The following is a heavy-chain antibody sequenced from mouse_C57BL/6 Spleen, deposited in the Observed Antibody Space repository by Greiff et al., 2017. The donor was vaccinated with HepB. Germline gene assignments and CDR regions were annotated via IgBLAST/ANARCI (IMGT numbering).Heavy chain of an antibody. J-gene: IGHJ3*01. V-gene: IGHV5-9*01. CDR3: ARRYDYDDGPFAY. D-gene: IGHD2-4*01. CDR1: GFTFSSYT. CDR2: ISGGGGNT. Sequence: EVKLEESGGGLVKPGGSLKLSCAASGFTFSSYTMSWVRQTPEKRLEWVATISGGGGNTYYPDSVKGRFTISRDNAKNTLYLQMSSLRSEDTALYYCARRYDYDDGPFAYWGQGTLVTVSA.